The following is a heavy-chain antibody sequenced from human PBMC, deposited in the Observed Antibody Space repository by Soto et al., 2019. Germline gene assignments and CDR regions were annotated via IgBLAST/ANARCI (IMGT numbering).Heavy chain of an antibody. CDR2: ISGSGGST. CDR1: GFTFSSYA. D-gene: IGHD3-22*01. V-gene: IGHV3-23*01. CDR3: AKGTYDLYYYYGMDV. Sequence: GGPLRLSCAASGFTFSSYAMSWVRQAPGKGLEWVSAISGSGGSTYYADSVKGRFTISRDNSKNTLYLQMNSLRAEDTAVYYCAKGTYDLYYYYGMDVWGQGTTVTVSS. J-gene: IGHJ6*02.